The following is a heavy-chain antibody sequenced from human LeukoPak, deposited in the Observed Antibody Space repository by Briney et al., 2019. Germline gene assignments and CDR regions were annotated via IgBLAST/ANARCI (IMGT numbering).Heavy chain of an antibody. CDR3: ARDPLGYCSGGSCRY. Sequence: GGSLRLSCAASGFAFSSYGMSWVRQAPGKGLEWVSSISSSSSYIYYADSVKGRFTISRDNAKNSLYLQMNSLRAEDTAVYYCARDPLGYCSGGSCRYWGQGTLVTVSS. CDR2: ISSSSSYI. CDR1: GFAFSSYG. D-gene: IGHD2-15*01. J-gene: IGHJ4*02. V-gene: IGHV3-21*01.